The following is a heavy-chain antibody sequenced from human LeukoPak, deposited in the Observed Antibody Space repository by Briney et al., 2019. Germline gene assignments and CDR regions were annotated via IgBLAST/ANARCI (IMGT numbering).Heavy chain of an antibody. J-gene: IGHJ3*02. CDR3: ARDGEYSSSSDAFDI. CDR1: GGTFSSYA. CDR2: IIPIFGTA. V-gene: IGHV1-69*13. D-gene: IGHD6-6*01. Sequence: SVKVSCKASGGTFSSYAISWVRQAPGQGLEWMGGIIPIFGTANYAQKFQGRVTITADESTSTAYMELSSLRSEDTAVYYCARDGEYSSSSDAFDIWGQGTMDTVSS.